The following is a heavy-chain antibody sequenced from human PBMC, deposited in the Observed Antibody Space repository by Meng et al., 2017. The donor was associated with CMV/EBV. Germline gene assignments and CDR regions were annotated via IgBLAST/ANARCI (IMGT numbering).Heavy chain of an antibody. CDR1: GFIFSSYG. CDR2: ISNDGSKK. CDR3: ARVRGSEPTATLLRLLAAY. J-gene: IGHJ4*02. D-gene: IGHD2-2*01. Sequence: GGSLRLSCTGSGFIFSSYGMHWVRQAPGKGLEWLAVISNDGSKKYCADSVKGRFTIPRDNSKNTLYLQMNSLRIEDTAVYYCARVRGSEPTATLLRLLAAYWGQGTLVTVSS. V-gene: IGHV3-30*03.